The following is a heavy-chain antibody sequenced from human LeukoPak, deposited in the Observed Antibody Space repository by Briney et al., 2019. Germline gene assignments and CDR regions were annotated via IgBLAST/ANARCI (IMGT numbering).Heavy chain of an antibody. CDR3: ARSYSYSSSWYYFDY. CDR2: IYYSGST. CDR1: GGSISSSSYY. D-gene: IGHD6-13*01. J-gene: IGHJ4*02. Sequence: PSETLSLTCTVSGGSISSSSYYWGWLRQPPGKGLEWIGSIYYSGSTYYNPSLKSRVTISVDTSKNQFSLKLSSVTAADTAVYYCARSYSYSSSWYYFDYWGQGTLVTVSS. V-gene: IGHV4-39*07.